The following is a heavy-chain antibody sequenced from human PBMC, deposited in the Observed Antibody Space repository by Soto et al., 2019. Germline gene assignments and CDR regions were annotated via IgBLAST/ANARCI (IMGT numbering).Heavy chain of an antibody. Sequence: PGGSLRLSCAASGFTFSSYAMSWVRQAPGKGLEWVSAISGSGGSTYYAYSVKGRFTISRDNSKNTLYLQMNSLRAEDTAVYYCAKDNAPWELDRDYFDYWGQGTLVTVYS. CDR2: ISGSGGST. CDR3: AKDNAPWELDRDYFDY. CDR1: GFTFSSYA. J-gene: IGHJ4*02. D-gene: IGHD1-26*01. V-gene: IGHV3-23*01.